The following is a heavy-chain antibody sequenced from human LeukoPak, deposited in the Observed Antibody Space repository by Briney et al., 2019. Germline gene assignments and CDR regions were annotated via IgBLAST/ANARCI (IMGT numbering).Heavy chain of an antibody. CDR1: GYSISSGFY. CDR3: ARAKTRVVTASPTYLVC. D-gene: IGHD2-21*02. V-gene: IGHV4-38-2*02. Sequence: SEPLSLTCTVSGYSISSGFYWGRIRQPPGEGPGGIGSIHHSGSTYYNPSLQSRVTISVDTAKNQFSLKLNSVTAPDTAVSYGARAKTRVVTASPTYLVCWGQGTLVTVSS. J-gene: IGHJ4*02. CDR2: IHHSGST.